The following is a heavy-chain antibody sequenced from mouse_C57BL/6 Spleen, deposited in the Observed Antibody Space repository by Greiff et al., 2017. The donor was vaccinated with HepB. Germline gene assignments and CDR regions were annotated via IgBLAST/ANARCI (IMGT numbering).Heavy chain of an antibody. Sequence: EVNVVESGGGLVKPGGSLKLSCAASGFTFSSYAMSWVRQTPEKRLEWVATISDGGSYTYYPDNVKGRFTISRDNAKNNLYLQMSHLKSEDTAMYYCAKEKRGDYAMDYWGQGTSVTVSS. V-gene: IGHV5-4*01. J-gene: IGHJ4*01. CDR1: GFTFSSYA. CDR2: ISDGGSYT. CDR3: AKEKRGDYAMDY.